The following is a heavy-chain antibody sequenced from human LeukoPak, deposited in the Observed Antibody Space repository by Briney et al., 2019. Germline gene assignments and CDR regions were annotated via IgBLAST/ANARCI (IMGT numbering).Heavy chain of an antibody. CDR3: ARGYQLLSSI. V-gene: IGHV4-59*01. CDR2: IYYGGST. J-gene: IGHJ4*02. CDR1: GGSISSYY. Sequence: SETLSLTCTVSGGSISSYYWSWIRQPPGKGLEWIGYIYYGGSTNYNPSLKSRVTISVDTSKNQFSLKLSSVTAADTAVYYCARGYQLLSSIWGQGTLVTVSS. D-gene: IGHD2-2*01.